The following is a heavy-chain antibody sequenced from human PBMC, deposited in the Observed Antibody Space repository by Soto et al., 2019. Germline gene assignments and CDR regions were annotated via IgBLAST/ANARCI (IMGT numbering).Heavy chain of an antibody. V-gene: IGHV3-48*01. J-gene: IGHJ4*02. CDR1: GFAFSSYS. CDR2: ISSSSSTI. CDR3: ATNYGGNSPYYFDS. D-gene: IGHD4-17*01. Sequence: EVQLVESGGGLVQPGGSLRLSCAASGFAFSSYSMNWVRQAPGKGLEWISYISSSSSTIYYADSVRGRFTISRDKAKNSLYLQMNTWRAEDTAVYYCATNYGGNSPYYFDSWGQGTLVTVYS.